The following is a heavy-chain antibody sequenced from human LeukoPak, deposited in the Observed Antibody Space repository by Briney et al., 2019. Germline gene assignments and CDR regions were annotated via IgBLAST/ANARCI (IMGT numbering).Heavy chain of an antibody. D-gene: IGHD6-19*01. V-gene: IGHV3-33*08. Sequence: TGGSLRLSCAASGFTFSSYGMHWVRQAPGKGLEWVAVIWYDGSNKYYADSVKGRFTISRDNSKNTLYLQMNSLRAEDTAVYYCASGDSSGWYASPDFDYWGQGTLVTVSS. CDR1: GFTFSSYG. CDR2: IWYDGSNK. CDR3: ASGDSSGWYASPDFDY. J-gene: IGHJ4*02.